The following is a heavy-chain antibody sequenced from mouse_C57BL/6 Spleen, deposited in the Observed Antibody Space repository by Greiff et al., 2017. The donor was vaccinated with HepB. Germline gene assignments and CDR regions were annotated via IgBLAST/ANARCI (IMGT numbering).Heavy chain of an antibody. CDR1: GYTFTDYY. CDR3: AQYYGSSPFAY. Sequence: EVQLQQSGPELVKPGASVKISCKASGYTFTDYYMNWVKQSHGKSLEWIGDINPNNGGTSYNQKFKGKATLTVAKSSSTAYMELRSLTSEDSAVYYCAQYYGSSPFAYWGQGTLVTVSA. CDR2: INPNNGGT. V-gene: IGHV1-26*01. D-gene: IGHD1-1*01. J-gene: IGHJ3*01.